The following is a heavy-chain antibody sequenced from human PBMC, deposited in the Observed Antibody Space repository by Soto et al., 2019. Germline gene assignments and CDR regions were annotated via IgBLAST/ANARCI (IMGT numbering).Heavy chain of an antibody. V-gene: IGHV3-66*01. CDR1: GFYVSNYY. Sequence: EGQVVESGGGLVQPGGALRLSCGASGFYVSNYYMSWFRQGPGEGLEWVSVIYRGGEIYYADSVQGRFTTSRDISRNSLDLQMNSLRVDDTAVYYCARDRRDGDTLWGQGVVVTVSS. CDR2: IYRGGEI. D-gene: IGHD5-18*01. CDR3: ARDRRDGDTL. J-gene: IGHJ4*02.